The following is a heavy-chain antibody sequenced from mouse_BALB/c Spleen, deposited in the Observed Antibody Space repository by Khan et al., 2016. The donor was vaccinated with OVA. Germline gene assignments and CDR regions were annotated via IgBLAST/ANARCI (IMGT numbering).Heavy chain of an antibody. CDR2: IWSDGST. Sequence: QVQLKQSGPGLVAPSQSLSITCTVSGFSLTNYGVHWVRQPPGKGLEWLVVIWSDGSTTYNSALKSRLTISKDNSESQVFLKMNSRQTYDAAMYFCARQPYYHYNIMDYWGQGTTVTVSS. V-gene: IGHV2-6-1*01. CDR1: GFSLTNYG. D-gene: IGHD2-10*01. J-gene: IGHJ4*01. CDR3: ARQPYYHYNIMDY.